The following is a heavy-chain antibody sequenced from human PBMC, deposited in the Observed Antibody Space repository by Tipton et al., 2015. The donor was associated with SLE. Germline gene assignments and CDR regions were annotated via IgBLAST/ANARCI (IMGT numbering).Heavy chain of an antibody. J-gene: IGHJ4*02. CDR3: ARSPDYDILTGYLFDY. D-gene: IGHD3-9*01. CDR1: GGSISSSSYY. V-gene: IGHV4-39*01. CDR2: IYYSGST. Sequence: TLSLTCTVSGGSISSSSYYWGWIRQPPGKGLEWIGSIYYSGSTYYNPSLKSRVTISVDTSKNQFSLKLSSVTAADTAVYYCARSPDYDILTGYLFDYWGQGTLVTVSA.